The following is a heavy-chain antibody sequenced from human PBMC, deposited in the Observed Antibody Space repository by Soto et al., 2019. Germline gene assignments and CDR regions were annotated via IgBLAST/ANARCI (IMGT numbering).Heavy chain of an antibody. D-gene: IGHD2-2*01. CDR1: GGSISSSNW. V-gene: IGHV4-4*02. J-gene: IGHJ5*02. Sequence: QVQLQESGPGLVKPSGTLSLTCAVSGGSISSSNWWSWVRQPPGKGLEWIGEIYHSGSTNYNPSLRSGVTISVDKSKNQFSLKLSSVTAADTAVYYCASANIVVVPAAMLIGWFDPWGQGTLVTVSS. CDR2: IYHSGST. CDR3: ASANIVVVPAAMLIGWFDP.